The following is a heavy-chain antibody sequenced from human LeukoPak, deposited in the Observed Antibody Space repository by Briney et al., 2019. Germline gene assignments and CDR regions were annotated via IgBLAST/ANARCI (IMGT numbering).Heavy chain of an antibody. CDR1: GGSISSSSYY. Sequence: SETLSLTCTVSGGSISSSSYYWGWIRQPPGKGLEWIGSIYYSGSTYYNPSLKSRVTISVGTSKNQFSLKLSSVTAADTAVYYCARQKDITMIVVVTPFDYWGQGTLVTVSS. J-gene: IGHJ4*02. CDR2: IYYSGST. CDR3: ARQKDITMIVVVTPFDY. V-gene: IGHV4-39*01. D-gene: IGHD3-22*01.